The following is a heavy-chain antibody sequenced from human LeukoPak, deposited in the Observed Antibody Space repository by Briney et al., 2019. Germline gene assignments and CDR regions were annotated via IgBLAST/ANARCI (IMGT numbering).Heavy chain of an antibody. D-gene: IGHD3-16*01. Sequence: NASETLSLTCAVYGGSFSGYYWSWIRQPPGKGLEWIGEINHSGSANYNPSLKSRVTISVDTSKNQFSLKLSSATAADTAVYYCARDSDGRGKTCFDCWGQGILVTVSS. V-gene: IGHV4-34*01. CDR2: INHSGSA. J-gene: IGHJ4*02. CDR3: ARDSDGRGKTCFDC. CDR1: GGSFSGYY.